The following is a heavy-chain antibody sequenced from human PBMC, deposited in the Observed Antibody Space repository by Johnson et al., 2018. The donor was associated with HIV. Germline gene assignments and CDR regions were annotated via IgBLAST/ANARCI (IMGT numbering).Heavy chain of an antibody. CDR3: ARERRPWGPDAFDI. CDR2: IRYDGDIT. D-gene: IGHD3-16*01. CDR1: GFTFSNYG. V-gene: IGHV3-30*02. J-gene: IGHJ3*02. Sequence: VQLVESGGGLVQPGGSLRLSCAASGFTFSNYGMHWVRQAPGKGLEWVAFIRYDGDITYYVDSVKGRFTSSRDNSKNTLYLQMNSLRTEDTAVYYCARERRPWGPDAFDIWGQGTMVTVSS.